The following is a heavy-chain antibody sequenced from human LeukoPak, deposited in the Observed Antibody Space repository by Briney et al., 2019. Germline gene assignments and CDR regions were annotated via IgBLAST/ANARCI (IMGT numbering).Heavy chain of an antibody. CDR1: GRSLSGYY. J-gene: IGHJ4*02. Sequence: SETLSLTCAVYGRSLSGYYWSWIRHPPGKGLEWIGEIHHSGSTNYNPSLKSRVTISVDTSKNQFCLKLSSVTAADTAVYYCASRRGYYGSGSYFYWGQGTLVTVSS. V-gene: IGHV4-34*01. CDR2: IHHSGST. CDR3: ASRRGYYGSGSYFY. D-gene: IGHD3-10*01.